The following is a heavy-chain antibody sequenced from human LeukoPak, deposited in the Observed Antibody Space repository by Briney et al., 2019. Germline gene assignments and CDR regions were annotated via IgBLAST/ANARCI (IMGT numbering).Heavy chain of an antibody. CDR1: GFTISSNH. CDR3: AKDRVVVVVETTPHWFDP. Sequence: GGSLRLSCAASGFTISSNHMSWVRQAPGKGLEWVSVIFIGGSTYYADSVKGRFTISRDNSKNTLYLQMNSLRAEDTAVYYCAKDRVVVVVETTPHWFDPWGQGTLVTVSS. CDR2: IFIGGST. V-gene: IGHV3-53*01. D-gene: IGHD2-15*01. J-gene: IGHJ5*02.